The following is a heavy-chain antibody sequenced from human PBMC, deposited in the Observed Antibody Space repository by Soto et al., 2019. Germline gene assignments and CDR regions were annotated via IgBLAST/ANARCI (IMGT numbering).Heavy chain of an antibody. CDR2: ISGSGGST. D-gene: IGHD3-10*01. CDR1: GFTFSSYA. J-gene: IGHJ6*02. V-gene: IGHV3-23*01. Sequence: GGSLRLSCAASGFTFSSYAMSWVRQAPGKGLEWVSAISGSGGSTYYADSVKGRFTISRDNSKNTLYLQMNSLRAEDTAVYYCAKGEFASGYYYYYGMDVWGQGTTVIVSS. CDR3: AKGEFASGYYYYYGMDV.